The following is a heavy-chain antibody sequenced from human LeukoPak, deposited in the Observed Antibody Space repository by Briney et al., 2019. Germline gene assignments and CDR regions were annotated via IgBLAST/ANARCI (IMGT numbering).Heavy chain of an antibody. CDR2: ISYSGST. D-gene: IGHD6-19*01. Sequence: SETLSLTCTVSGGSISSYYWSWIRQPPGKGLEWIGYISYSGSTNYNPSLKSRVTISVDTSKNQFSLKLSSVTAADTAVYYCARHVVGSSGWASSFYYGLDVWGQGTTVTVSS. CDR1: GGSISSYY. J-gene: IGHJ6*02. CDR3: ARHVVGSSGWASSFYYGLDV. V-gene: IGHV4-59*08.